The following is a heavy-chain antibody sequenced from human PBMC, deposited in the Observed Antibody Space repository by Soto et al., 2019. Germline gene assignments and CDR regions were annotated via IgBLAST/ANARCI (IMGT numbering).Heavy chain of an antibody. J-gene: IGHJ6*02. CDR3: AREGPAPYYYYGMDV. CDR2: FSAYNGNT. Sequence: QVQLVQSGGEVKKPGASVKVSCKTSGYSFTTYGISWVRQAPGQGLEWMGWFSAYNGNTNYAQKLQGRVTMTTDTSTSTAYMELRSLRSDDTAVYYCAREGPAPYYYYGMDVWGQGSTVTVSS. CDR1: GYSFTTYG. V-gene: IGHV1-18*01.